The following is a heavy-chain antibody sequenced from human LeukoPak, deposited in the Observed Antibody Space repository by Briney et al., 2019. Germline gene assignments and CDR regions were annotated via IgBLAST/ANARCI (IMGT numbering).Heavy chain of an antibody. CDR1: GFTFSSYA. CDR3: ARHSRGRWYVFDY. D-gene: IGHD6-13*01. J-gene: IGHJ4*02. Sequence: GGSLRLFCAASGFTFSSYAMSWVRQAPGKGLEWVSGISGSGGNTYYADSVKGRFTISRDNSNNTLHLQMNSLRAEDTAVYYCARHSRGRWYVFDYWGQGTLVTVSS. V-gene: IGHV3-23*01. CDR2: ISGSGGNT.